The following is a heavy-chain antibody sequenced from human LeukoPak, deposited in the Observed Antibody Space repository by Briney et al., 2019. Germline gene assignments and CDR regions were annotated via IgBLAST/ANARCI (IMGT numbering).Heavy chain of an antibody. D-gene: IGHD3-10*01. CDR3: ARDPTRGGYWFDP. CDR1: GGSFSGYY. V-gene: IGHV4-34*01. Sequence: PSETLSLTCAVYGGSFSGYYWSWIRQPPGKGLEWIGEINHSGSTNYNPSLKSRVTISVDTSKNQFSLKLSSVTAADTAVYYCARDPTRGGYWFDPWGQGTLVTVSS. CDR2: INHSGST. J-gene: IGHJ5*02.